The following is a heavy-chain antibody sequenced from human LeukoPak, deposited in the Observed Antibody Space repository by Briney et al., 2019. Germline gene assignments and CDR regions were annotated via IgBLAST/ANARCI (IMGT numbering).Heavy chain of an antibody. CDR2: THYSGST. D-gene: IGHD3-9*01. J-gene: IGHJ2*01. CDR3: GRRTFYDTLAGYKYWYFDL. CDR1: GGSISSYY. V-gene: IGHV4-59*01. Sequence: SETLSLTCTVSGGSISSYYWSWIRQPPGKRLEWIGYTHYSGSTDKNPSLWSRVTISVDTSKNQISLKLSSVTAADTAVYYCGRRTFYDTLAGYKYWYFDLWGRGTLVTVSS.